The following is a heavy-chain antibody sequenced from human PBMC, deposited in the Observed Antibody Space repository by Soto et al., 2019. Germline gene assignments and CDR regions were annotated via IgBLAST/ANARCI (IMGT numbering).Heavy chain of an antibody. CDR3: AKGTQFFYYYAMDV. CDR1: GFTFSSYG. V-gene: IGHV3-23*01. J-gene: IGHJ6*02. CDR2: LSGSGDTT. Sequence: ELQLLESGGGLAQPGGSLRLSCAASGFTFSSYGMNWVRQAPGKGLERVSALSGSGDTTYYADSVRGRFSISRDNSKNTLYLQMSSLRGEDTAVYYCAKGTQFFYYYAMDVWGQGTTVTVSS.